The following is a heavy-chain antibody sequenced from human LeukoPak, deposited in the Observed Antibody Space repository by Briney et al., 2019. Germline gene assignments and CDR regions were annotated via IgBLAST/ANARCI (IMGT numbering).Heavy chain of an antibody. CDR3: ARDTGDDYVWGSYRYMVYFDY. V-gene: IGHV3-21*01. Sequence: GGSLRLSCAASGFTFSSYSMNWVRQAPGKGLEWVSSISSSSSYIYYADSVKGRFTISRDNAKNSLYLQMNSLRAEHTAVYYCARDTGDDYVWGSYRYMVYFDYWGQGTLVTVSS. CDR1: GFTFSSYS. CDR2: ISSSSSYI. J-gene: IGHJ4*02. D-gene: IGHD3-16*02.